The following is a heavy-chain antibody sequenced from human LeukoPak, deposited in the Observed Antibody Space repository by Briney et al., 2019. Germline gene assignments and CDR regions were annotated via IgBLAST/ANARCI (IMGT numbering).Heavy chain of an antibody. CDR2: IIPILGIA. D-gene: IGHD3-10*01. CDR3: ARDLSGKPAKYYYGSGSSDP. Sequence: GASVKVSCKASGGTFSSYAISWVRQAPGQGLEWMGRIIPILGIANYAQKFQGRVTITADKSTSTAYMELSRLRSDDTAVYYCARDLSGKPAKYYYGSGSSDPWGQGTLVTVSS. CDR1: GGTFSSYA. J-gene: IGHJ5*02. V-gene: IGHV1-69*04.